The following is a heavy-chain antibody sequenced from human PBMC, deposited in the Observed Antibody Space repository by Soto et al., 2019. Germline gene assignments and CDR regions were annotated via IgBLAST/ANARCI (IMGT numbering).Heavy chain of an antibody. J-gene: IGHJ6*02. CDR3: ARTYYYGSGSYYSPNYYYGMDV. CDR1: GYTFTRYG. Sequence: ASGKDSCKASGYTFTRYGISWVRQAPGQGLEWMGWISAYNGNTNYAQKLQGRVTMTTDTSTSTAYMELRSLRSDDTAVYYCARTYYYGSGSYYSPNYYYGMDVWGQGTTVTVSS. D-gene: IGHD3-10*01. V-gene: IGHV1-18*01. CDR2: ISAYNGNT.